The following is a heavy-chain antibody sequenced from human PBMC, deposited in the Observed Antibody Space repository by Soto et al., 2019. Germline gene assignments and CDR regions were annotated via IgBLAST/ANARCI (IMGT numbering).Heavy chain of an antibody. CDR3: SRDRGVGATYYYYYGMDV. CDR2: ISSSNSYT. V-gene: IGHV3-11*06. Sequence: GSLRLSCAPSGFPSSDYYMSWIRQAPGKGPEWVSYISSSNSYTNYADSVKGRFTISRDNAKNSMYLQMHSLRAADTAVYYCSRDRGVGATYYYYYGMDVWGQGTPVTVSS. D-gene: IGHD1-26*01. J-gene: IGHJ6*02. CDR1: GFPSSDYY.